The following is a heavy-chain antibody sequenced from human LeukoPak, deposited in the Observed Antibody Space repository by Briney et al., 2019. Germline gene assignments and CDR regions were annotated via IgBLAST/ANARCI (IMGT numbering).Heavy chain of an antibody. J-gene: IGHJ4*02. CDR3: TKAAQQLVLPFDS. CDR2: ISYDGGQK. CDR1: GFTFSTYG. V-gene: IGHV3-30*18. D-gene: IGHD6-13*01. Sequence: PGGSLRLSCAASGFTFSTYGMYWVRQAPGKGLEWVAVISYDGGQKYYADSVKGRFSISRDNSASTLYLQMSGLRPEDTAVYYCTKAAQQLVLPFDSWGQGALVTVSS.